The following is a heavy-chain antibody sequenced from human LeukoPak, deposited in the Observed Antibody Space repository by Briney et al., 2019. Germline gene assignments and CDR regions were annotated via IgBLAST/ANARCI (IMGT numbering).Heavy chain of an antibody. CDR2: INHSGST. Sequence: SETLSLTCAVYGGSFSGYYWSWIRQPPGKGLEWIGEINHSGSTNYNPSLKSRVTISVDTSKNQFSLKLSSVTAADTAVYYCARGRLWFAHYYGSGSSFDYWGQGTLVTVSS. CDR1: GGSFSGYY. CDR3: ARGRLWFAHYYGSGSSFDY. J-gene: IGHJ4*02. D-gene: IGHD3-10*01. V-gene: IGHV4-34*01.